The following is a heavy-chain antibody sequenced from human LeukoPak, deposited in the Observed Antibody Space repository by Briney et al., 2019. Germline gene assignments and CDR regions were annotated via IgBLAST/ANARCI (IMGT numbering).Heavy chain of an antibody. J-gene: IGHJ4*02. CDR3: ARAPLYYYDSSGYFNFDY. D-gene: IGHD3-22*01. V-gene: IGHV1-2*02. CDR1: GYTFTGYY. CDR2: NNPNSGGT. Sequence: GASVKVSCKASGYTFTGYYMHWVRQAPGQGLEWMGWNNPNSGGTNYAQKFQGRVTMTRDTSISTAYMELSRLRSDDTAVYYCARAPLYYYDSSGYFNFDYWGQGTLVTVSS.